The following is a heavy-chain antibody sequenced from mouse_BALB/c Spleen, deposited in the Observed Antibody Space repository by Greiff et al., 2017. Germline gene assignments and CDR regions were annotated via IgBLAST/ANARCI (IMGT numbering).Heavy chain of an antibody. V-gene: IGHV1S126*01. Sequence: QVQLQQPGAELVKPGASVKISCKASGYTFTSYWMNWVKQRPGQGLEWIGEIDPSDSYTNNNQKFKDKATLTVDKSSSTAYMQLSSLTSEDSAVYYCARSRTARGAWFAYWGQGTLVTVSA. J-gene: IGHJ3*01. CDR3: ARSRTARGAWFAY. D-gene: IGHD1-2*01. CDR1: GYTFTSYW. CDR2: IDPSDSYT.